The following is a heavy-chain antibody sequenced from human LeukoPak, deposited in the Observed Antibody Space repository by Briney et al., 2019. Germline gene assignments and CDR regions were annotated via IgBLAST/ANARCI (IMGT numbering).Heavy chain of an antibody. J-gene: IGHJ3*02. CDR1: GFTFSSYW. V-gene: IGHV3-74*01. Sequence: GGSLRLSCAASGFTFSSYWMHWVRQAPGKGLVLVSRINSDGSSTSYADSVKGRFTISRDNAKNTLYLQMNSLRAEDTAVYYCARARNGYYAFDIWGQGTMVTVSS. CDR2: INSDGSST. CDR3: ARARNGYYAFDI. D-gene: IGHD5-24*01.